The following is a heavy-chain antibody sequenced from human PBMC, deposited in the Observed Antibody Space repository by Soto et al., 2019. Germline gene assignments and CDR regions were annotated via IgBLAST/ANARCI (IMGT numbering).Heavy chain of an antibody. V-gene: IGHV3-30-3*01. CDR3: AREVLWFGELLFSYYYGMDV. D-gene: IGHD3-10*01. CDR2: ISYDGSNK. J-gene: IGHJ6*02. Sequence: GGSLRLSCAASGFTFSSYAMHWVRQAPGKGLEWVAVISYDGSNKYYADSVKGRFTISRDNSKNTLYLQMNSLRAEDTAVYYCAREVLWFGELLFSYYYGMDVWGQGTTVTVSS. CDR1: GFTFSSYA.